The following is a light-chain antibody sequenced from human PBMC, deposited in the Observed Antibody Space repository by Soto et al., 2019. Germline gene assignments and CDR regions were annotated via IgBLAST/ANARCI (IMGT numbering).Light chain of an antibody. Sequence: EIVLTQSPGTLSLSPGERATLSCRASQSVSSTNLAWYQQKPGQAPRLLIFGASSRATDIPDRFSGSGSGTDFTLTISRLEPEDFAVYYCQQYGTSSYTFGQGTKLQIK. J-gene: IGKJ2*01. V-gene: IGKV3-20*01. CDR1: QSVSSTN. CDR2: GAS. CDR3: QQYGTSSYT.